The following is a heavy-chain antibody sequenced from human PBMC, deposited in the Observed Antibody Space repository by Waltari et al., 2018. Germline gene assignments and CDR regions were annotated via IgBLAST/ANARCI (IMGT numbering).Heavy chain of an antibody. CDR1: GGSLTDYY. J-gene: IGHJ5*02. V-gene: IGHV4-34*01. Sequence: QVQLHQWGAGLLKPSETLSLTCAVSGGSLTDYYWTWIRQPPGKGLEWIGEINHSGSTNDNPSLKSRVAISLDTSKNQIFLKLSSVTAADTAVYYCAVEYYYGSGSYYERGNWFDPWGQGTLVTVSS. CDR2: INHSGST. CDR3: AVEYYYGSGSYYERGNWFDP. D-gene: IGHD3-10*01.